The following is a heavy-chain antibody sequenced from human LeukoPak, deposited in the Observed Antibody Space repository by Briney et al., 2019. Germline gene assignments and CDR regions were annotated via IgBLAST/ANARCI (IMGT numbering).Heavy chain of an antibody. CDR2: IWYDGSNK. CDR1: GFTFSSYG. D-gene: IGHD1-26*01. V-gene: IGHV3-33*06. CDR3: AKDVGGSYYDY. J-gene: IGHJ4*02. Sequence: GGSLRLSCAASGFTFSSYGMHWVRQAPGKGLEGVAVIWYDGSNKYYADSVKGRFTISRDNSKNTLYLQMNSLRAEETAVYYCAKDVGGSYYDYWGQGTLVTVFS.